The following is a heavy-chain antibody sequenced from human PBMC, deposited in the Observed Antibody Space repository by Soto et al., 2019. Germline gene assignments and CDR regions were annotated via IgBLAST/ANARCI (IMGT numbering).Heavy chain of an antibody. CDR2: IVVGSGNT. V-gene: IGHV1-58*01. D-gene: IGHD3-16*02. CDR1: GFTFTSSA. J-gene: IGHJ6*02. CDR3: AALDYDYVWGSYRGMDV. Sequence: ASVKVSCKASGFTFTSSAVQWVRQARGQRLEWIGWIVVGSGNTNYAQKFQERVTITRDMSTSTAYMELSSLRSEDTAVYYCAALDYDYVWGSYRGMDVWGQGTTVTASS.